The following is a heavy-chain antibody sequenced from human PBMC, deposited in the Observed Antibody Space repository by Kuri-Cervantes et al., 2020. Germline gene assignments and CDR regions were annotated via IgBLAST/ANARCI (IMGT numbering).Heavy chain of an antibody. J-gene: IGHJ3*02. CDR3: ARDPYSSSWSLGAVDI. Sequence: ASVKVSCKASGYTFTSYGISWVRQAPGQGLEWMGWISAYNGNTNYAQKLQGRVTMTTDTSTSTAYMELRSLRSDDTAVYYCARDPYSSSWSLGAVDIWGQGTMVTVSS. V-gene: IGHV1-18*01. CDR1: GYTFTSYG. D-gene: IGHD6-13*01. CDR2: ISAYNGNT.